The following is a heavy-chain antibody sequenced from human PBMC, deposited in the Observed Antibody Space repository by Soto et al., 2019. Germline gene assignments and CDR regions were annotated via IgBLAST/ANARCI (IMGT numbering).Heavy chain of an antibody. CDR3: VRVSSNWYPDY. J-gene: IGHJ4*02. V-gene: IGHV4-59*08. CDR2: IYYSGST. Sequence: SETLSLTYTVSGGTITGHYWSWVRQPPGKGLEWIGIYYSGSTSYNPSLMSRLTMSVDTSKNRFSLKLSSLTAADTSVYYCVRVSSNWYPDYWGQGALVTVSS. CDR1: GGTITGHY. D-gene: IGHD6-13*01.